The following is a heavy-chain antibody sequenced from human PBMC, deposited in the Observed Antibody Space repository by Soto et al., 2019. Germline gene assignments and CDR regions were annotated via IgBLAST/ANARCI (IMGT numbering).Heavy chain of an antibody. V-gene: IGHV1-69*01. CDR2: IIPYYNTL. Sequence: QAQVVQSGAEVRKPGSSVKLSCKASEGTFNSYAIAWVRQAPGQGLEWMGGIIPYYNTLNYAQKFQDRVTITADDSTNTVYMGLGSLGSDDTAVYFCASGASRWFPYFFDSWAQGTLVTVSS. J-gene: IGHJ4*02. D-gene: IGHD6-13*01. CDR3: ASGASRWFPYFFDS. CDR1: EGTFNSYA.